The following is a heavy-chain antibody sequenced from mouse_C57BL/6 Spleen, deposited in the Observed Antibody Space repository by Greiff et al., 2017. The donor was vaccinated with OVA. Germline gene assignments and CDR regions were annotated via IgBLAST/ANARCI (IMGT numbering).Heavy chain of an antibody. J-gene: IGHJ3*01. V-gene: IGHV1-22*01. Sequence: EVQLQQSGPELVKPGASVKMSCKASGYTFTDYNMHWVKQSHGKSLEWIGYINPNNGGTSYNQKFKGKATLTVNKSSSTAYMELRSLTSEDSAVYYCAREGYYGSSYAYWGQGTLVTVSA. CDR3: AREGYYGSSYAY. D-gene: IGHD1-1*01. CDR1: GYTFTDYN. CDR2: INPNNGGT.